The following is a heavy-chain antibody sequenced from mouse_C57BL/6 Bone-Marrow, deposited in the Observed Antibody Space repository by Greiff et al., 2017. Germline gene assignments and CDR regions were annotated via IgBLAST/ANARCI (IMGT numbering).Heavy chain of an antibody. D-gene: IGHD1-1*01. CDR3: TTPATYYFDY. Sequence: VQLQQSGAELVRPGASVKLSCTASGFNIKDDYMHWVKQRPEQGLEWIGWLDPENGDTEYASKFQGKATITADTSSNTAYLQLSSLTSEDTAVYYCTTPATYYFDYWGQGTTLTVSS. J-gene: IGHJ2*01. V-gene: IGHV14-4*01. CDR2: LDPENGDT. CDR1: GFNIKDDY.